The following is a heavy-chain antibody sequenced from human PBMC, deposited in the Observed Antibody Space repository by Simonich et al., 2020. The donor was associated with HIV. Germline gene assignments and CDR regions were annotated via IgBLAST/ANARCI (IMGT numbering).Heavy chain of an antibody. V-gene: IGHV3-15*01. Sequence: EVQLVESGGGLVKPGESLRLSCAASGFTFINAGMNWVRQAPGKGLGGGGRIKSKTDGGTTDYAAPVKGRFTISRDDSKNTLYLQMNSLKTEDTAVYYCATRREMTSWGQGTLVTVSS. CDR1: GFTFINAG. D-gene: IGHD1-26*01. CDR3: ATRREMTS. J-gene: IGHJ5*02. CDR2: IKSKTDGGTT.